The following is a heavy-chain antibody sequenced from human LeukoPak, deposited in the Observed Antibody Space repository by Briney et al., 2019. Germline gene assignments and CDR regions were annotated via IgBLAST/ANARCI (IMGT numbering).Heavy chain of an antibody. CDR2: IYYSGST. J-gene: IGHJ4*02. Sequence: SETLSLTCTVSGGSISSHYWSWIRQPPGKGLEWIGYIYYSGSTNYNPSLKSRVTISVDTSKNQFSLKLSSGTAADTAVYYCARGYSGSYGRFDYWGQGTLATVSS. D-gene: IGHD1-26*01. V-gene: IGHV4-59*11. CDR3: ARGYSGSYGRFDY. CDR1: GGSISSHY.